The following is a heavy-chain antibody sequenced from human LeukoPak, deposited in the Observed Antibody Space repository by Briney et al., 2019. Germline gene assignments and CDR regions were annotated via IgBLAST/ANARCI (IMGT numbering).Heavy chain of an antibody. Sequence: GESLRLSCAASGFIFDTYRMNWVRQAPGKGLEWVSSISASGSYIYYADSLKGRFTMSRDNTKNSLYLQMNSLRAEDTAVYYCARDSPGTTASDYWGQGTLVTVSS. J-gene: IGHJ4*02. CDR2: ISASGSYI. CDR1: GFIFDTYR. V-gene: IGHV3-21*01. D-gene: IGHD1-1*01. CDR3: ARDSPGTTASDY.